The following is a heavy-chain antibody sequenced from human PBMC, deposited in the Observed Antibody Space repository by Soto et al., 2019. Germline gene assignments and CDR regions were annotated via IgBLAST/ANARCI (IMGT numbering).Heavy chain of an antibody. CDR2: INPSGGST. J-gene: IGHJ4*02. Sequence: GASVKLSCKASGYPFTSYYIHWVRQAPGQGLEWMGIINPSGGSTSYAQKFQGRVTMTRDTSTSTVYMELSSLRSEDTAVYYCAREGDTYYDFWIFDYWGQGTLVTVSS. CDR1: GYPFTSYY. CDR3: AREGDTYYDFWIFDY. V-gene: IGHV1-46*01. D-gene: IGHD3-3*01.